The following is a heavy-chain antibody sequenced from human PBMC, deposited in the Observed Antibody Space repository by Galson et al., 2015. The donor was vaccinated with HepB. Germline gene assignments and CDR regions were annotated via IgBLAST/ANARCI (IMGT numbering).Heavy chain of an antibody. CDR2: ISYDGSNK. J-gene: IGHJ4*02. V-gene: IGHV3-30*04. D-gene: IGHD6-13*01. CDR3: ARTSAGLAAAARVLDY. Sequence: SLRLSCAASGFTFSSYAMHWVRQAPGKGLEWVAVISYDGSNKYYADSVKGRFTISRDNSKNTLYLQMNSLRAEDTAVYYCARTSAGLAAAARVLDYWGQGTLVTVSS. CDR1: GFTFSSYA.